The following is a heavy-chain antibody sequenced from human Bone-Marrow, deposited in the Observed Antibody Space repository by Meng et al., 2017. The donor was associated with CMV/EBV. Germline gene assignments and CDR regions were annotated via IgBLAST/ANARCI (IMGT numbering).Heavy chain of an antibody. V-gene: IGHV1-69*05. Sequence: SVKVSCKASGGTFSSYAISWVRQAPGQGLEWMGGIIPIFGTANYAQKFQGRVTITTDESTSTAYMELRSLRSDDTAVYYCARSAGAYCGGDCSALFWGQGTMVTVSS. CDR1: GGTFSSYA. D-gene: IGHD2-21*01. CDR2: IIPIFGTA. CDR3: ARSAGAYCGGDCSALF. J-gene: IGHJ3*01.